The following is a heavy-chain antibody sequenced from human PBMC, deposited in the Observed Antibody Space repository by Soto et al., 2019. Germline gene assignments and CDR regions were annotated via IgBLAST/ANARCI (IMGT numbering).Heavy chain of an antibody. J-gene: IGHJ6*04. Sequence: GGSLRLSCAASGFTFSSYWMSWVRQAPGKGLEWVANIKQDGSEKYYVDSVKGRFTISRDNAKNSLYLQMNSLRAEDTAVYYCARDWKRGSWYYYYGMDVWGKGTTVTVSS. CDR1: GFTFSSYW. V-gene: IGHV3-7*01. CDR2: IKQDGSEK. CDR3: ARDWKRGSWYYYYGMDV. D-gene: IGHD6-13*01.